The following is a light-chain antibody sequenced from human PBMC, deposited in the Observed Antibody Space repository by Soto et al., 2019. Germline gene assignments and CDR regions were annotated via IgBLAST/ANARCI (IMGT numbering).Light chain of an antibody. CDR2: SAS. Sequence: EVVLTQSPGTLSLSPGERATLSCRASESVDSKYLAWYQQKPGQAPRLLFYSASSRATGIPDRFTGSGSGTDFTLTISRLEPEDFAVYFXQXXGASWVTFXQGTNLEIK. V-gene: IGKV3-20*01. CDR1: ESVDSKY. CDR3: QXXGASWVT. J-gene: IGKJ2*01.